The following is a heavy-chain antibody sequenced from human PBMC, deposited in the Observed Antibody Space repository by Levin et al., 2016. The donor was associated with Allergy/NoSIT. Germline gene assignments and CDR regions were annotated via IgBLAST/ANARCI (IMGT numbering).Heavy chain of an antibody. D-gene: IGHD5/OR15-5a*01. J-gene: IGHJ4*02. Sequence: VRQMPGKGLEWMGIIYPGDSDAKYSPSFQGQVTFSVDRSISTAYLQWSSLQASDTAIYFCARRGSVYDIANFWGQGTLVTVSS. V-gene: IGHV5-51*01. CDR3: ARRGSVYDIANF. CDR2: IYPGDSDA.